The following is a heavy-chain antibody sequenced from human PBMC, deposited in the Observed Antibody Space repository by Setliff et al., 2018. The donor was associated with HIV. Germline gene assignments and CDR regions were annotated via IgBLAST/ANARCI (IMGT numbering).Heavy chain of an antibody. CDR1: GGSISSGSYY. V-gene: IGHV4-61*02. CDR2: IYTSGST. J-gene: IGHJ4*02. CDR3: ARGRFHRLHRPYSGSGSLGIQYFDY. D-gene: IGHD3-10*01. Sequence: KTSETLSLTCTVSGGSISSGSYYWSWIRQPAGKGLEWIGRIYTSGSTNYNPSLKSRVTISVDTSKNQFSLRLRSVTATDTALYYCARGRFHRLHRPYSGSGSLGIQYFDYWGQGTLVTVSS.